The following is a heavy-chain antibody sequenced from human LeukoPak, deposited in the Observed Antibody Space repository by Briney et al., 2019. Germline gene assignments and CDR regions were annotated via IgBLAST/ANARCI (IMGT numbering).Heavy chain of an antibody. CDR3: ARSGRSDYSNNWFDP. CDR1: GYSFTTYY. Sequence: ASVKVSCKASGYSFTTYYMHWVRQAPGQGLEWMGIINPSGGSTSYAQKFQGRVNMTRDTSTSTVYMELSSLGSEDTAVYYCARSGRSDYSNNWFDPWGQGTLVTVSS. J-gene: IGHJ5*02. CDR2: INPSGGST. V-gene: IGHV1-46*01. D-gene: IGHD4-17*01.